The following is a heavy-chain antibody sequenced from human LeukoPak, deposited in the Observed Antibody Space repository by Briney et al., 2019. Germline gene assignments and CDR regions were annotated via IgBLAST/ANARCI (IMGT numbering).Heavy chain of an antibody. Sequence: GGSLRLSCAASGFTLSSYAMHWVRQAPGKGLEWVAVISYDGSNKYYADSVKGRFTISRDNSKNTLYLEMNSLRAEDTAVYYCARDWRGYSYDFFDYWGQGTLVTVSS. CDR1: GFTLSSYA. J-gene: IGHJ4*02. CDR2: ISYDGSNK. D-gene: IGHD5-18*01. V-gene: IGHV3-30-3*01. CDR3: ARDWRGYSYDFFDY.